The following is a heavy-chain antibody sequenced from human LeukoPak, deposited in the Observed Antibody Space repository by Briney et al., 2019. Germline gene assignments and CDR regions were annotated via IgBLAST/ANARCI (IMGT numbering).Heavy chain of an antibody. CDR1: GFTFSSYW. J-gene: IGHJ4*02. V-gene: IGHV3-7*01. CDR3: ARDYSASGAHDY. CDR2: IKQDGSDK. Sequence: GGSLRLSCAASGFTFSSYWMNWVRQAPGKGLEWVANIKQDGSDKYYVDSVKGRFTISRDNAENSLYLQMNSLRAEDTAVYYCARDYSASGAHDYWGQGTLVTVSS. D-gene: IGHD3-10*01.